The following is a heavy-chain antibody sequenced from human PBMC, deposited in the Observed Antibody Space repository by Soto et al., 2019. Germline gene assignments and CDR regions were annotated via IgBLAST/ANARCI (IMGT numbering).Heavy chain of an antibody. J-gene: IGHJ3*02. CDR2: IISILGIA. Sequence: GASVKVSCKASGGTFSSYTISWVRQAPGQGLEWMGRIISILGIANYAQKFQGRVTITADKSTSTAYMELSSLRSEDTAVYYCARDFSYYGSGSYHAFDIWGQGTMVTVSS. CDR1: GGTFSSYT. CDR3: ARDFSYYGSGSYHAFDI. D-gene: IGHD3-10*01. V-gene: IGHV1-69*04.